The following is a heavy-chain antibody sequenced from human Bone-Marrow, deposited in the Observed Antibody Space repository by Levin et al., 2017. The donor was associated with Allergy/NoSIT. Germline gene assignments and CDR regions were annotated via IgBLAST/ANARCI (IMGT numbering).Heavy chain of an antibody. V-gene: IGHV3-64*01. CDR1: GFTFSSYA. CDR3: ARLTAGGVGY. CDR2: ISSNGGST. D-gene: IGHD3-16*01. J-gene: IGHJ4*02. Sequence: GESLKISCAASGFTFSSYAMHWVRQAPGKGLEYVSAISSNGGSTYYANSVKGRFTISRDNSKNTLYLQMGSLRAEDMAVYYCARLTAGGVGYWGQGTLVTVSS.